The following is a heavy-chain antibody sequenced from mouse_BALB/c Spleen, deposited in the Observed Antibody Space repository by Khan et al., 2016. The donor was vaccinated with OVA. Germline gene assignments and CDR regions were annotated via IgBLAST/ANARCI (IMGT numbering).Heavy chain of an antibody. CDR3: ARVGNYWYFDV. V-gene: IGHV9-3-1*01. CDR2: INTYTGEP. CDR1: GYTFTNYG. D-gene: IGHD2-1*01. Sequence: QIQLVQSGPELKKPGETVKISCKASGYTFTNYGMNWVKQAPGKGLKWMGWINTYTGEPTYADDFKGRFAFSVETSASTAYLQINNLKNEDTATYFCARVGNYWYFDVWGAGTTVTVSA. J-gene: IGHJ1*01.